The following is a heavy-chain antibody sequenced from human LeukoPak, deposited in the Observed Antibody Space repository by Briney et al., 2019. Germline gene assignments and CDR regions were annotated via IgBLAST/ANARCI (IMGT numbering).Heavy chain of an antibody. CDR3: ARDAALTVTMAYY. CDR1: GGTFSSYT. D-gene: IGHD4-11*01. V-gene: IGHV1-69*04. CDR2: IIPILGIA. Sequence: SVKVSCKASGGTFSSYTVSWVRQAPGQGLEWMGRIIPILGIANYAQKFQGRVTITADKSTSTAYMELSSLRSEDTAVYYCARDAALTVTMAYYWGQGTLVTVSS. J-gene: IGHJ4*02.